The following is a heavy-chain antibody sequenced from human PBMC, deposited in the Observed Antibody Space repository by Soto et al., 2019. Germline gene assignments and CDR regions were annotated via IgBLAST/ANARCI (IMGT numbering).Heavy chain of an antibody. V-gene: IGHV1-46*01. CDR2: INPNGGST. J-gene: IGHJ4*02. CDR3: ALQKTTLGWYNF. D-gene: IGHD6-19*01. Sequence: QVQVVQSGAEVKKPGASVKVSCKTSGYTFTNYHVHWVRQAPGQGLEWMGAINPNGGSTTYAQHLQGRVTMTSDSSTSTVYMEMGSLRSDDSAVYYCALQKTTLGWYNFWGKGTLVTVS. CDR1: GYTFTNYH.